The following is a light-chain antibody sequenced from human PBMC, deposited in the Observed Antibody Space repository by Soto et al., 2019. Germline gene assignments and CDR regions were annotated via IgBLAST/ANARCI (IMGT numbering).Light chain of an antibody. CDR2: TAS. Sequence: DIALPQSPSFLSSSVGDSVTITCRASQGISSYLAWYHKKPGKAPKLLISTASTLQSGVPSRFRGSRSGKEFTLPISSLQPEDVATDYCQQLNNYPRTFGQGTKVDIK. CDR1: QGISSY. J-gene: IGKJ1*01. V-gene: IGKV1-9*01. CDR3: QQLNNYPRT.